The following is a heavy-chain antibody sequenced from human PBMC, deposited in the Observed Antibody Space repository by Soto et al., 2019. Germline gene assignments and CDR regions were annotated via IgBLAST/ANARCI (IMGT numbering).Heavy chain of an antibody. V-gene: IGHV1-8*01. CDR3: ARDPSEPLGYCSGGSCYQDWDMDV. CDR2: MNPNSGNT. Sequence: GASVKVSCKASGYTFTSYDINWVRQATGQGLEWMGWMNPNSGNTGYAQKFQGRVTMTRNTSISTAYMELSSLRSEDTAVYYCARDPSEPLGYCSGGSCYQDWDMDVWGKGTTVTVSS. CDR1: GYTFTSYD. J-gene: IGHJ6*03. D-gene: IGHD2-15*01.